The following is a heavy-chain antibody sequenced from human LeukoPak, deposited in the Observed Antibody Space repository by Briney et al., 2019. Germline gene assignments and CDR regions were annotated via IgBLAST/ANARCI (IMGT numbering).Heavy chain of an antibody. D-gene: IGHD3-22*01. CDR1: GYIFTSYG. Sequence: ASVKVSCKASGYIFTSYGISWVRQAPGQGLEWMGWITAYKGNTNYAQKLQGRVTMTTDTSTNTAHMELRSLRSDDTAVYYCARTTYYYDSSGYYYVVAFDIWGQGTVVTISS. CDR2: ITAYKGNT. V-gene: IGHV1-18*01. CDR3: ARTTYYYDSSGYYYVVAFDI. J-gene: IGHJ3*02.